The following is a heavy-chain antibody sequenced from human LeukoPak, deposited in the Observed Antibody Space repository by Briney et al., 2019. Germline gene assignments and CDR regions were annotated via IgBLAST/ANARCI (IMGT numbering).Heavy chain of an antibody. J-gene: IGHJ4*02. CDR2: VFHSGST. CDR1: GGSISSYY. CDR3: ARDSSGYYRIDY. V-gene: IGHV4-59*08. Sequence: SETLSLACTVSGGSISSYYWSWIRQPPGKGLEWIGYVFHSGSTNYNPSLKSRVTISVDTSKNQFSLKLTSVTAADTAVYYCARDSSGYYRIDYWGQGTLVTVSS. D-gene: IGHD3-22*01.